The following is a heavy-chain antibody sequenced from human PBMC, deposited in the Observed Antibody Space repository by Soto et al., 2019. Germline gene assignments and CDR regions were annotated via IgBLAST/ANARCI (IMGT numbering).Heavy chain of an antibody. CDR1: GGSISSSNW. J-gene: IGHJ6*02. D-gene: IGHD3-10*01. Sequence: QVQLQESGPGLVKPSGTLSLTCAVSGGSISSSNWWSWVRQPPGKGLEWIGEIYHSGSTNYNPSLTSRVNISVDKSKNQFSLKLSSVTAADTAVYYCARDQLWFGDFNTWGMDVWGQGTTVTVSS. V-gene: IGHV4-4*02. CDR2: IYHSGST. CDR3: ARDQLWFGDFNTWGMDV.